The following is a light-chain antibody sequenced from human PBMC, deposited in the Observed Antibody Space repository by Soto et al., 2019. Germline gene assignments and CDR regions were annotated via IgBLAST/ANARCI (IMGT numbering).Light chain of an antibody. CDR2: QVT. Sequence: QSALTQPASVSGSPEQSITISCSGTSSDLAIDNHVSRYQQQPGKAPDLMIYQVTNRPSGVSNRFSGSRSGNTASLTSSGLQAEDAVDYCSSSSTDSSNYVFGTGTKVTVL. CDR3: SSSTDSSNYV. CDR1: SSDLAIDNH. J-gene: IGLJ1*01. V-gene: IGLV2-14*01.